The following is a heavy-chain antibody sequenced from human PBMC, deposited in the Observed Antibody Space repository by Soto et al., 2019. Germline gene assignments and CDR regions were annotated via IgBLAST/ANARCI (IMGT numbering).Heavy chain of an antibody. J-gene: IGHJ6*03. CDR1: GGSISSGDYY. V-gene: IGHV4-30-4*01. Sequence: SETLSLTCTVSGGSISSGDYYWSWIRQPPGKGLEWIGYIYYSGSTYYNPSLKSRVTISVDKSKNQFSLKLSSVTAADTAVYYCARRYCSSTSCRIYYYYYYMDVWGKGTTVTVSS. CDR3: ARRYCSSTSCRIYYYYYYMDV. D-gene: IGHD2-2*01. CDR2: IYYSGST.